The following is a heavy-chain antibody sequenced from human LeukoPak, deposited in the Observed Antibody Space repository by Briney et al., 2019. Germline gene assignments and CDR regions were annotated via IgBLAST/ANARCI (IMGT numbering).Heavy chain of an antibody. J-gene: IGHJ4*02. V-gene: IGHV3-33*08. CDR1: GFTFSDYY. CDR3: ARAANLGWGIVVVTAIYDY. D-gene: IGHD2-21*02. Sequence: GGSLRLSCAASGFTFSDYYMSWIRQAPGKGLEWVAVTWYDGNKRYHAESVKGRFTISRDNSKNTLYLQMNSLRVEDTAVYYCARAANLGWGIVVVTAIYDYWGQGTLVTVSS. CDR2: TWYDGNKR.